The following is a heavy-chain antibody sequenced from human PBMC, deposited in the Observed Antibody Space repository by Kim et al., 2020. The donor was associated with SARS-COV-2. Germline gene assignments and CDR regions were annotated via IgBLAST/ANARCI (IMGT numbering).Heavy chain of an antibody. Sequence: GGSLILSCAASGFTFSSYWMTWVRQAPGKGLEWVANIKEDGSEKYYVDSVKGRFTISRDNAKKSLYLQMNSLRAEDTAVYHCARPLSGYSRYYGMDVWGQGTTVTVSS. CDR1: GFTFSSYW. J-gene: IGHJ6*02. CDR3: ARPLSGYSRYYGMDV. CDR2: IKEDGSEK. V-gene: IGHV3-7*01. D-gene: IGHD3-22*01.